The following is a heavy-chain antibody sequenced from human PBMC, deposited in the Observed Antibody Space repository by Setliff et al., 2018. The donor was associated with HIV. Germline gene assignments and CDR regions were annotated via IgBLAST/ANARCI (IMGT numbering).Heavy chain of an antibody. D-gene: IGHD4-4*01. J-gene: IGHJ5*02. Sequence: SETLSLTCAVSGDSINRGYYWAWIRQAPGKGLEWIGSVLSTGSLYYNPSLRGRITISIDASENHFTLRLTSVTAEDTALYFCARSFGNSWSGDRPHNYFDPWGQGTLVTVSS. CDR2: VLSTGSL. CDR1: GDSINRGYY. CDR3: ARSFGNSWSGDRPHNYFDP. V-gene: IGHV4-38-2*01.